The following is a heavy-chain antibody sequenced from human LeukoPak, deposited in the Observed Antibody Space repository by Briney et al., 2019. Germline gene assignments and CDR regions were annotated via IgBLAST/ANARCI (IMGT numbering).Heavy chain of an antibody. D-gene: IGHD3-10*01. CDR1: GGSISSSCYY. CDR2: IYYSGST. Sequence: SETLSLTCTVSGGSISSSCYYWGWIRQPPGKGLEWIGSIYYSGSTYYNPSLKSRVTISVDTSKNQFSLKLSSVTAADTAVYYCARRSMVRGRYNWFDPWGQGTLVTVSS. V-gene: IGHV4-39*01. CDR3: ARRSMVRGRYNWFDP. J-gene: IGHJ5*02.